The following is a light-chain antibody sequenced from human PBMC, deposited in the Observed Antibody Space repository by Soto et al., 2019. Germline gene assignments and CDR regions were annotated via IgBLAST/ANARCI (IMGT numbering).Light chain of an antibody. CDR1: QSVSSSY. V-gene: IGKV3-20*01. J-gene: IGKJ1*01. CDR2: GAS. Sequence: EIVLTQSAGTLSLSAGERATLSCRASQSVSSSYLAWYQQKPGQAPRLLIYGASSRAIGIPDRFSGSGSGTDFTLTISRLEPEDFAVYYCQQYGSSPATFGQGTKVEIK. CDR3: QQYGSSPAT.